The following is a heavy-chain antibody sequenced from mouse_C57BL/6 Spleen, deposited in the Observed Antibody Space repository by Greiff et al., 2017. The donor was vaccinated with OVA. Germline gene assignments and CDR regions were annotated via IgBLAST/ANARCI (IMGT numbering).Heavy chain of an antibody. D-gene: IGHD1-1*01. J-gene: IGHJ2*01. CDR1: GFTFSSYG. CDR2: ISSGGSYT. V-gene: IGHV5-6*01. CDR3: ARQDYYGSQYYFDY. Sequence: EVMLVESGGDLVKPGGSLKLSCAASGFTFSSYGMSWVRQTPDKRLEWVATISSGGSYTYYPDSVKGRFTISRDNAKNTLYLQMSSLKSKGTAMYYCARQDYYGSQYYFDYWGQDTTLTVSS.